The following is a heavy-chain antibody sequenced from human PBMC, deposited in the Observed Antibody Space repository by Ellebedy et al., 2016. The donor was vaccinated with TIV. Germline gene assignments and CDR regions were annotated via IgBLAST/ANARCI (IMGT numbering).Heavy chain of an antibody. Sequence: GESLKISCAASAFTFSTYYMSWVRQTPGKGLEWVATIKQDGLRKYYADSVKGRFTISRDNAKNSLYLQMNSLRVEDTAVYFCATLNEGEFTILDYYGMDVWGQGTTVTVSS. CDR2: IKQDGLRK. CDR1: AFTFSTYY. D-gene: IGHD3-9*01. J-gene: IGHJ6*02. CDR3: ATLNEGEFTILDYYGMDV. V-gene: IGHV3-7*03.